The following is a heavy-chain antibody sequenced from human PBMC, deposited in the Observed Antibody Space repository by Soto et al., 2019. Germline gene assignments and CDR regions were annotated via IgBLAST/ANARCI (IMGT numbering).Heavy chain of an antibody. CDR3: AREPDSSGSYYFDY. CDR1: GFTFSSYA. J-gene: IGHJ4*02. D-gene: IGHD3-22*01. V-gene: IGHV3-64*01. Sequence: EVQLVESGGGLVQPGGSQRLSCAASGFTFSSYAMYWVRQAPGKGLEYVSAISRYGGSTYYANSVKGRFTITRDNSKNTLYLQMGSLKAEDRAVYYCAREPDSSGSYYFDYWAQGTLVTVSS. CDR2: ISRYGGST.